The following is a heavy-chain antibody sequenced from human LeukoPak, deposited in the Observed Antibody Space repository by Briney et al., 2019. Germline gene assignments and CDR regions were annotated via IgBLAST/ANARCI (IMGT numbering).Heavy chain of an antibody. V-gene: IGHV1-18*01. CDR2: ISAYNGNT. CDR3: ARDRCSSTSCNWFDP. J-gene: IGHJ5*02. Sequence: ASVKVSCKASGYTFTSYGISWVRQAPGQGLEWMGWISAYNGNTNYAQKLQGRVTMTTDTSTSTAYMELRSLRSDDTAVYYCARDRCSSTSCNWFDPWGQGILVTVSS. CDR1: GYTFTSYG. D-gene: IGHD2-2*01.